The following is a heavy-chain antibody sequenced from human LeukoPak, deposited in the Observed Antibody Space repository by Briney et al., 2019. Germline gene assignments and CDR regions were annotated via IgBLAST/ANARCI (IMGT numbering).Heavy chain of an antibody. CDR1: GGSFSGYY. V-gene: IGHV4-59*01. J-gene: IGHJ6*03. CDR2: IYYSGST. CDR3: ARIARGTEYYMDV. D-gene: IGHD6-13*01. Sequence: PSETLSLTCAVYGGSFSGYYWSWIRQPPGKGLEWIGYIYYSGSTNYNPSLKSRVTISVDTSKNQFSLKLSSVTAADTAVYYCARIARGTEYYMDVWGKGTTVTVSS.